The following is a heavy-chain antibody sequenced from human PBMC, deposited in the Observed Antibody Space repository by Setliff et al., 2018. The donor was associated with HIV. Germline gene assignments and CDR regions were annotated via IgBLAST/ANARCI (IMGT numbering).Heavy chain of an antibody. CDR3: ARDSYRRYSSSWFPDY. J-gene: IGHJ4*02. V-gene: IGHV3-48*04. CDR1: GFTFSSYG. Sequence: PGGSLRLSCAASGFTFSSYGMNWVRQAPGKGLEWISYISNGGSAKYYTDSVEGRFTVSRDNAKNLLYLQMDSLKADDTALYFCARDSYRRYSSSWFPDYWGQGTLVTVSS. D-gene: IGHD6-13*01. CDR2: ISNGGSAK.